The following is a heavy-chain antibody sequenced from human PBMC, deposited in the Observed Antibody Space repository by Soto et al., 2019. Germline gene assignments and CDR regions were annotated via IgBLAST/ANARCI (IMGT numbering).Heavy chain of an antibody. V-gene: IGHV4-39*01. Sequence: QVQLQESGPGLVKPSETLSLTCAVSGASVSRIGFHWGWIRQPPGQGLEWIGSIYDAGTTFHNPSLKSRVTISADTSKNHFSLRLTSVTAADTAVYYCARRGSGHTFDYWGQGTLATVSS. CDR3: ARRGSGHTFDY. CDR1: GASVSRIGFH. D-gene: IGHD3-10*01. CDR2: IYDAGTT. J-gene: IGHJ4*02.